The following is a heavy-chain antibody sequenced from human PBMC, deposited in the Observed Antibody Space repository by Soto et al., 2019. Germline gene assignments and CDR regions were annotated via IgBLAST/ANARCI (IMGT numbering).Heavy chain of an antibody. J-gene: IGHJ3*02. Sequence: GGSLRLSCTGSGFAFSSHPMSWVRQAPERGLEWVSGISDGGDLTYNADSVRGRFTISRDNSKNTLFLQMNSLRVEDTAVYYCARRAFGSSRSFDIWGQGAMVTVSS. D-gene: IGHD6-6*01. CDR2: ISDGGDLT. V-gene: IGHV3-23*01. CDR3: ARRAFGSSRSFDI. CDR1: GFAFSSHP.